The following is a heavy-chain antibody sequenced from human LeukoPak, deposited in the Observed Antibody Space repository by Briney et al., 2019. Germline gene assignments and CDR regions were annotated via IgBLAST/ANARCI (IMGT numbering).Heavy chain of an antibody. D-gene: IGHD3-3*01. J-gene: IGHJ4*02. CDR1: GFTFDDYT. Sequence: GGSLRLSCAASGFTFDDYTMHWVRQAPGKGLGWVSLISWDGGSTYYADSVKGRFTISRDNSKNSLYLQMNSLRTEDTALYYCAKGRKITIFGVVIGGSIDYWGQGTLVTVSS. CDR2: ISWDGGST. V-gene: IGHV3-43*01. CDR3: AKGRKITIFGVVIGGSIDY.